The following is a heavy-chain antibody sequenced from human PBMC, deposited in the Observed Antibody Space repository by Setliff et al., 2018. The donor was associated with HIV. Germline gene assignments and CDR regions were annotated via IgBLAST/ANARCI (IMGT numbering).Heavy chain of an antibody. CDR1: GGSFSGYH. CDR3: ARVSITYWYSIPRDYYYYMDV. J-gene: IGHJ6*03. V-gene: IGHV4-34*01. CDR2: INHSGRT. D-gene: IGHD2-8*02. Sequence: SETLSLTCAVYGGSFSGYHWNWIRQPPGKGLEWIGEINHSGRTNYNPSLKSRVTISVDESRNQFSLKVSSVTAADTAVYYCARVSITYWYSIPRDYYYYMDVWAKGPRSPSP.